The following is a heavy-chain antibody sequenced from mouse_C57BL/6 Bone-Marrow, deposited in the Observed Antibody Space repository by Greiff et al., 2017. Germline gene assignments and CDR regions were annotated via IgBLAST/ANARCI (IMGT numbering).Heavy chain of an antibody. CDR2: IYPRDGST. D-gene: IGHD1-1*01. Sequence: VQLQQSDAELVKPGASVKISCTVSGYTFTDHTIHWMKQRPEQGLEWIGYIYPRDGSTKYNEKFKGKATLTADKSSSTAYMQLNSLTSEDSAVYFCAREGVYYYGSSNYFDYWGQGTTLTVSS. V-gene: IGHV1-78*01. CDR3: AREGVYYYGSSNYFDY. CDR1: GYTFTDHT. J-gene: IGHJ2*01.